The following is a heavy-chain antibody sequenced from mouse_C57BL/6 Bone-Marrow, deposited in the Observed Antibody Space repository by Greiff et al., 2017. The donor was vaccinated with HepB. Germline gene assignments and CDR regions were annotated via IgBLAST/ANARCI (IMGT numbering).Heavy chain of an antibody. J-gene: IGHJ4*01. V-gene: IGHV5-6*02. CDR2: ISSGGSYT. D-gene: IGHD2-1*01. Sequence: DVKLVESGGDLVKPGGSLKLSCAASGFTFSSYGMSWVRQTPDKRLGWVATISSGGSYTYYPDSVKGRFTISRDNAKNTLYLQMSSLKSEDTAMYSLESPRYGNYPMDSWGQGTSLTSSS. CDR1: GFTFSSYG. CDR3: ESPRYGNYPMDS.